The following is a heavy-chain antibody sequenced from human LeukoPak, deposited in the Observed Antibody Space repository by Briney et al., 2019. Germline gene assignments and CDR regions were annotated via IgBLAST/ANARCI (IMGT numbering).Heavy chain of an antibody. D-gene: IGHD3-22*01. CDR3: ARQTYYYDSSGYFFYYFDY. Sequence: PSETLSLTCTVSGGSISSYYWSWIRQPPGKGLEGIGYIYTSGSTNYNPSLKSRVTISVDTSKNQFSLKLSSVTAADTAVYYCARQTYYYDSSGYFFYYFDYWGQGTLVTVSS. CDR2: IYTSGST. CDR1: GGSISSYY. J-gene: IGHJ4*02. V-gene: IGHV4-4*09.